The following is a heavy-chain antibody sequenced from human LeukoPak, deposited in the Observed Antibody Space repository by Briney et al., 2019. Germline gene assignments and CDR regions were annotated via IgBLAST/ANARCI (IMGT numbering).Heavy chain of an antibody. Sequence: ASVEVSCKASGYSFTSYYMYWVRQAPGQGLEWMGIINPSGDSTSYAQKFQGRVTLTRDTSTSTVYMELSSLRSEDTAVYYCARGRYDILTGYYSAANWFDPWGQGTLVTVSS. V-gene: IGHV1-46*01. CDR2: INPSGDST. CDR3: ARGRYDILTGYYSAANWFDP. J-gene: IGHJ5*02. CDR1: GYSFTSYY. D-gene: IGHD3-9*01.